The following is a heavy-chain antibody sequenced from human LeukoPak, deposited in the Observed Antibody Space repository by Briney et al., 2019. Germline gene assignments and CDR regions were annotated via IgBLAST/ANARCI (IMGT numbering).Heavy chain of an antibody. V-gene: IGHV3-33*01. CDR3: ARSYDSSGYYYPYFDY. CDR2: IWYDGSNK. Sequence: GSLRLSCAASGFTFSSYGMHWVRQAPGKGLEWVAVIWYDGSNKYYADSVKGRFTISRDNSKNTLYLQMNSLRAEDTAVYYCARSYDSSGYYYPYFDYWGQGTLVTVSS. CDR1: GFTFSSYG. J-gene: IGHJ4*02. D-gene: IGHD3-22*01.